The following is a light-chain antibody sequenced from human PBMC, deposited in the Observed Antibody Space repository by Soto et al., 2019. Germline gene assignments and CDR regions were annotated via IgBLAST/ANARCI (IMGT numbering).Light chain of an antibody. CDR3: LQHNSYPYS. CDR1: QGIRDG. V-gene: IGKV1-17*01. J-gene: IGKJ2*03. CDR2: GAS. Sequence: DIQMTQSPSSLSASVGDRVTITCRASQGIRDGLGWYQQKPGKAPKLLIDGASSLQSGVPSRFSGSGSGTEFTLTISSLQPEDVATYYCLQHNSYPYSFGQGTKLEIK.